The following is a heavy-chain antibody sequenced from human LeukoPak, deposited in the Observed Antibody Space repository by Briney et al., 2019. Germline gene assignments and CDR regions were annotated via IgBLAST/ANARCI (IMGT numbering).Heavy chain of an antibody. D-gene: IGHD6-19*01. J-gene: IGHJ5*02. CDR3: ASVRGYSSGWYASGFDP. CDR2: IYYSGST. Sequence: SETLSLTCTVSGGSISSGDWWSWIRQPPGQGLEWIGSIYYSGSTNYNPSLKSRVTISLDTSKKQFSLKLSSVTAADTAVYYCASVRGYSSGWYASGFDPWGQGTLVTASS. V-gene: IGHV4-4*02. CDR1: GGSISSGDW.